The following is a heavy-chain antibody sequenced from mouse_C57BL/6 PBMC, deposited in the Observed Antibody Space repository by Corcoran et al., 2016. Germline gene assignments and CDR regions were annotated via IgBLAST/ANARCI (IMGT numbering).Heavy chain of an antibody. CDR1: GYTFTDYY. D-gene: IGHD1-1*01. CDR2: INPYNGGT. J-gene: IGHJ3*01. V-gene: IGHV1-19*01. Sequence: EVQLQQSGPVLVKPGASVKMSCKASGYTFTDYYMNWVKQSHGKSLEWIGVINPYNGGTSYNQKFKGKATLTVDKSSSTAYMELNSLTSEDSAVYYCADYGSLRFAYWGQGTLVTVSA. CDR3: ADYGSLRFAY.